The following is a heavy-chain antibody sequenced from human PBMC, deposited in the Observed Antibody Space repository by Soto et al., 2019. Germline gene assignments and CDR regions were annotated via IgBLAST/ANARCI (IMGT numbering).Heavy chain of an antibody. CDR3: ARAASITMVRGVMIWFDP. D-gene: IGHD3-10*01. V-gene: IGHV4-30-4*01. CDR2: IYYSGST. Sequence: SETLSLTCTVSGGSISSGDYYWSWIRQPPGKGLEWIGYIYYSGSTYYNPSLKSRVTISVDTSKNQFSLKLSSVTAADTAVYYCARAASITMVRGVMIWFDPWGQGTLVTVSS. CDR1: GGSISSGDYY. J-gene: IGHJ5*02.